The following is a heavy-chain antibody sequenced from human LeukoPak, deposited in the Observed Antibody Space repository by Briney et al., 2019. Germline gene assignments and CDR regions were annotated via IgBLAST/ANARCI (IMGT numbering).Heavy chain of an antibody. D-gene: IGHD6-19*01. CDR2: MNPNSGNT. V-gene: IGHV1-8*01. CDR3: ARGGGIAVAGTRFDP. Sequence: VASVKVSCKASGYTFTSYDVNWVRQATGQGLEWMGWMNPNSGNTGYAQKFQGRVTMTRNTSISTAYMELSSLRSEDTAVYYCARGGGIAVAGTRFDPWGQGTLVTVSS. J-gene: IGHJ5*02. CDR1: GYTFTSYD.